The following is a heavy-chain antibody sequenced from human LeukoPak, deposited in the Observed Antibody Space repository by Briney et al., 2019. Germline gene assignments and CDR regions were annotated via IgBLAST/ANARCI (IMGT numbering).Heavy chain of an antibody. CDR1: GFTFSSYS. Sequence: GGSLRLSCAGSGFTFSSYSMNWVRQAPGKGLEWVSYISSSSTTIYYADSVKGRFTISRDNAKNSLYLQMNSLRAEDTAVYYCARMTGKYDYVWGSYRYRSWFAPWGQGTLVTVSS. J-gene: IGHJ5*02. CDR3: ARMTGKYDYVWGSYRYRSWFAP. V-gene: IGHV3-48*01. D-gene: IGHD3-16*02. CDR2: ISSSSTTI.